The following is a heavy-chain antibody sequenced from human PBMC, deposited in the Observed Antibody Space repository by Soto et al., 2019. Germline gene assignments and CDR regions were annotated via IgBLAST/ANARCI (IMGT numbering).Heavy chain of an antibody. Sequence: PSETLSLTCTVSGGSISSGDYYWSWIRQPPGKGLEWIGYIYSSGSTYYNPSLKSRVTISVDTSKNQFSLRLNSVTAADTAVCYCARVGGLCDRSGYYVEYWGQGTLVTVSS. CDR3: ARVGGLCDRSGYYVEY. J-gene: IGHJ4*02. V-gene: IGHV4-30-4*01. CDR1: GGSISSGDYY. CDR2: IYSSGST. D-gene: IGHD3-22*01.